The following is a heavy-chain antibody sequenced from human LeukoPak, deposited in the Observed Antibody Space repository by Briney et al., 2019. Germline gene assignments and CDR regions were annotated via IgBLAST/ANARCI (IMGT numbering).Heavy chain of an antibody. CDR3: ARSHSVWTSFDY. D-gene: IGHD3/OR15-3a*01. Sequence: SETLSLTCTVSGGSISSYYWSWIRQPPGKGLEWIGYIYYSGSTNYNPSLKSRVTISVDTSKNQFSLKLSSVTAADTAVYYCARSHSVWTSFDYCGQATLVTVSS. CDR2: IYYSGST. CDR1: GGSISSYY. V-gene: IGHV4-59*01. J-gene: IGHJ4*02.